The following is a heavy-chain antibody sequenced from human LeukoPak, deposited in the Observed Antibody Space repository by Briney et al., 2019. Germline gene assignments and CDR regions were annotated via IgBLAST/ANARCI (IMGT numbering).Heavy chain of an antibody. CDR2: ISGSGGST. Sequence: GGSRRLSCAASGFTFSSNAMSWVRKAPGKGLEWVSAISGSGGSTYYADSVKGRFTISRDNSKNTLYLQMNSLRAEDTAVYYCAPPPFLTERAFDIWGQGTMVTVSS. CDR3: APPPFLTERAFDI. CDR1: GFTFSSNA. V-gene: IGHV3-23*01. D-gene: IGHD3-9*01. J-gene: IGHJ3*02.